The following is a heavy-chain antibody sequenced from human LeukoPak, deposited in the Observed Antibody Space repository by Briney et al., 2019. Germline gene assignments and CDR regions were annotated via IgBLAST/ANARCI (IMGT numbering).Heavy chain of an antibody. CDR1: GYTFTTSG. CDR3: ARVGLGYCSSTSCYRYYGMDV. D-gene: IGHD2-2*01. J-gene: IGHJ6*02. Sequence: ASVKVSCKASGYTFTTSGISWVRQAPGQGLEWMGWISAYNGQTNYAQKVQDRVTMTIDTSTKTAYMELRSLRSDDTAVYYCARVGLGYCSSTSCYRYYGMDVWGQGTTVTVSS. CDR2: ISAYNGQT. V-gene: IGHV1-18*01.